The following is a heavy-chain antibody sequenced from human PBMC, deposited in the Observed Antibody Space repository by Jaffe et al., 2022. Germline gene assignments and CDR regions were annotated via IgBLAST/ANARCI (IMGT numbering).Heavy chain of an antibody. Sequence: QVLLVESGGGVVQPGGSLRLSCEASGFTFSSYGMHWVRQAPGKGLEWVAFAWRDAGSIYHADSVKGRMTISRDNSKNKVYLQMNSLTVEDTAVYYCAKEGYGGYGCFEHWGQGTLVTVSS. CDR1: GFTFSSYG. J-gene: IGHJ4*02. D-gene: IGHD5-12*01. CDR2: AWRDAGSI. CDR3: AKEGYGGYGCFEH. V-gene: IGHV3-30*02.